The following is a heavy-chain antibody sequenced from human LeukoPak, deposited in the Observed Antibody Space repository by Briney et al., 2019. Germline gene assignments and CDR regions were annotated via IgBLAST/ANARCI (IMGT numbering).Heavy chain of an antibody. CDR1: GGTFSSYA. J-gene: IGHJ6*03. D-gene: IGHD4-17*01. CDR3: ASGSTARDMDV. CDR2: INPNSGGT. Sequence: ASVKVSCKASGGTFSSYAISWVRQAPGQGLEWMGWINPNSGGTNYAQKFQGRVTMTRDTSISTAYMELSRLRSDDTAVYYCASGSTARDMDVWGKGTTVTISS. V-gene: IGHV1-2*02.